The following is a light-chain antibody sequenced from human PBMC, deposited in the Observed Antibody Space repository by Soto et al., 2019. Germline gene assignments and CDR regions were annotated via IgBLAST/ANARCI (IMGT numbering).Light chain of an antibody. CDR2: DAS. CDR1: QSIGTW. Sequence: QLTRSRCTLSASELDSITITCRASQSIGTWLAWYQHRPGEGPKLLIHDASSLESGVPSRFSGSGSATEFSLTISSLESGDSGTYHCQQYATYAPSTFGQGTNVAIK. V-gene: IGKV1-5*01. J-gene: IGKJ1*01. CDR3: QQYATYAPST.